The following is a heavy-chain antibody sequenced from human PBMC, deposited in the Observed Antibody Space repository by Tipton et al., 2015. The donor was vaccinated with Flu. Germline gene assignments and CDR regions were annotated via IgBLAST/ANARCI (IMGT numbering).Heavy chain of an antibody. CDR3: ARARAPYYYYAMDV. J-gene: IGHJ6*02. D-gene: IGHD3-10*01. CDR1: DDSITYYY. V-gene: IGHV4-59*01. CDR2: IYYSGGT. Sequence: TLSLTCTVSDDSITYYYWSWIRQPPGKGLEWIGYIYYSGGTSYNPSLQSRLSISVDSSKSQLSLKLTSVTAADTAVYYCARARAPYYYYAMDVWGQGATVTVS.